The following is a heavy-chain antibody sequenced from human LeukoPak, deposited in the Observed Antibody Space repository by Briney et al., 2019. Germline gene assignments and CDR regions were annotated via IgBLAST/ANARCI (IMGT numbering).Heavy chain of an antibody. CDR2: INPNSGGT. V-gene: IGHV1-2*02. Sequence: ASVKVSCKTSGYTFTGYYMHWVRQAPGQGLEWMGWINPNSGGTNYAQKFQGRVTMTRDMSTSTVYMELSSLRSEGTAVYYCARGLYGSGSYGPPQSDYWGPGTLVTVSS. J-gene: IGHJ4*02. CDR1: GYTFTGYY. D-gene: IGHD3-10*01. CDR3: ARGLYGSGSYGPPQSDY.